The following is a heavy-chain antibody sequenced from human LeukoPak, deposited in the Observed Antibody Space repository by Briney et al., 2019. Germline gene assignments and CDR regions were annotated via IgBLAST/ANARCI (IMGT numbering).Heavy chain of an antibody. CDR2: IIPILGIA. D-gene: IGHD6-19*01. V-gene: IGHV1-69*04. CDR1: GGTFSSYA. J-gene: IGHJ5*02. Sequence: SVKVSCKASGGTFSSYAISWVRQAPGQGLEWMGRIIPILGIANYAQKFQGRVTITADKSTSTAYMELSSLRSEDTAVYYCARGVSSGWSNVFDPWGQGTLVTVSS. CDR3: ARGVSSGWSNVFDP.